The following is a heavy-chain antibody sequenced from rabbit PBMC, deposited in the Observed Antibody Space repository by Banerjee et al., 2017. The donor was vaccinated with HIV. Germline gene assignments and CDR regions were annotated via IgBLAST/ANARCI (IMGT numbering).Heavy chain of an antibody. CDR3: ARNYVNAFDP. Sequence: QSLEESGGGLVQPGGSLTLSCKAYGFTISNYWMNWVRQAPGKGLEWIGIIYPITDTTYYANWVNGRFTISSDNARNTVDLQMTSLTVADTATYFCARNYVNAFDPWGPGTLVTVS. CDR2: IYPITDTT. CDR1: GFTISNYW. D-gene: IGHD1-1*01. J-gene: IGHJ2*01. V-gene: IGHV1S7*01.